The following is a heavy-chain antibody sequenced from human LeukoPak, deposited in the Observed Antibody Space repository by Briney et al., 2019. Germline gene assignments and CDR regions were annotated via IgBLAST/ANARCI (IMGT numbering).Heavy chain of an antibody. D-gene: IGHD1-1*01. CDR1: GFTFSSFD. J-gene: IGHJ6*03. V-gene: IGHV3-13*01. CDR2: IGTASDT. CDR3: ARGPPRGKYYYMDV. Sequence: GSLRLSCAASGFTFSSFDMHWVRQPAGQGLEWVSTIGTASDTYYPGSVEGRFTLSRDNAKNSLYLQMNSLTAGDTAVYYCARGPPRGKYYYMDVWGKGTTVTVSS.